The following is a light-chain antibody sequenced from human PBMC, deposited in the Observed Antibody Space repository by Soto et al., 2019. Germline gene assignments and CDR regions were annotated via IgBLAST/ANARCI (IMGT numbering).Light chain of an antibody. Sequence: EMVVTHSPAPRYLSTGERAALSCRASQSGSGYLAWYQQRPGQTPRLLIYDASNRATGIPARFSGSGSGTDFTLTISSLEPEDFAVYYCQQRSDWPPITFGQGTRLEI. CDR3: QQRSDWPPIT. V-gene: IGKV3-11*01. CDR2: DAS. J-gene: IGKJ5*01. CDR1: QSGSGY.